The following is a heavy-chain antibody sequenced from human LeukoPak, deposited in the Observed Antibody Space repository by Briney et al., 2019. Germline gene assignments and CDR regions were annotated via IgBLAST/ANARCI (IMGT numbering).Heavy chain of an antibody. CDR2: INPNSGGT. CDR3: AREVGSSSSAFDY. CDR1: GYTFTGYY. Sequence: ASVKVSCKASGYTFTGYYMHWVRQAPGQGLEWMGWINPNSGGTNYAQKFQGRVTMTRDTSISTAYMELSRLRSDDTAVYYCAREVGSSSSAFDYWGRGTLVTVSS. V-gene: IGHV1-2*02. J-gene: IGHJ4*02. D-gene: IGHD6-6*01.